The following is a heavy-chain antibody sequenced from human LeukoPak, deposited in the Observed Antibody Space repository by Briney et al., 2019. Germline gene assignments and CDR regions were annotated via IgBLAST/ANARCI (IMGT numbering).Heavy chain of an antibody. CDR3: ARGKYYGSGSPPRGFDP. CDR1: GFTFSSYS. V-gene: IGHV3-21*01. J-gene: IGHJ5*02. CDR2: ISSSSSYI. Sequence: GGSLRLSCAASGFTFSSYSMNWVRQAPGKGLEWVSSISSSSSYIYYADSVKGRFTISRDNAKNSLYLQMNSLRAEDTAVYYCARGKYYGSGSPPRGFDPWGQGTLVTVSA. D-gene: IGHD3-10*01.